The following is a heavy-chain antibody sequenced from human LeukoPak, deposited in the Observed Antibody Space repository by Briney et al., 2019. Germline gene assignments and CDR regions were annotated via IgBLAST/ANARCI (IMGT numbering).Heavy chain of an antibody. J-gene: IGHJ4*02. D-gene: IGHD3-10*01. V-gene: IGHV3-23*01. Sequence: GGSLRLSCAASGFTFSSYAMSWVRQAPGKGLEWVSTISGSGAGTYYANSVKGRFTISRDNPKNTLYLQMNSLRAEDTAIYYCAKGTRGSGTSYNDDYWGQGTLVTVSS. CDR2: ISGSGAGT. CDR1: GFTFSSYA. CDR3: AKGTRGSGTSYNDDY.